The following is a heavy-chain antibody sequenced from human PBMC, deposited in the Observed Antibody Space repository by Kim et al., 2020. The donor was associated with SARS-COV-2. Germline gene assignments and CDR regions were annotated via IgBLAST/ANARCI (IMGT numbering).Heavy chain of an antibody. CDR2: ISYDGSNK. Sequence: GGSLRLSCAASGFTFSSYAMHWVRQAPGKGLEWVAVISYDGSNKYYADSVKGRFTISRDNSKNTLYLQMNSLRAEDTAVYYCASPMTIAVAGYFDYWGQGTLVTVSS. V-gene: IGHV3-30-3*01. D-gene: IGHD6-19*01. J-gene: IGHJ4*02. CDR3: ASPMTIAVAGYFDY. CDR1: GFTFSSYA.